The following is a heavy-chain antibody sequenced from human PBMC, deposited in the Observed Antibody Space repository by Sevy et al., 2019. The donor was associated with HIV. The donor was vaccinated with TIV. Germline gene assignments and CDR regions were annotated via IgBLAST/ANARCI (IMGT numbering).Heavy chain of an antibody. CDR2: ISYDGSFT. CDR1: GFIFSDYT. CDR3: ARSQSSSWHYFDY. J-gene: IGHJ4*02. V-gene: IGHV3-30*04. D-gene: IGHD6-13*01. Sequence: GGSLRLSCAASGFIFSDYTLHWVRQAPGTGLEWVAVISYDGSFTYYADSVEDRFTISRDNSKNTLFLQMNSLRHEDTAVYYCARSQSSSWHYFDYWGQGTLVTVSS.